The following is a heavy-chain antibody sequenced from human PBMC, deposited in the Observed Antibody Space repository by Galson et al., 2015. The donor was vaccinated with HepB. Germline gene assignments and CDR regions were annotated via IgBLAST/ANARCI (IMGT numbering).Heavy chain of an antibody. CDR3: ARPCGGNCHFDY. D-gene: IGHD4-23*01. Sequence: SLRLSCAASGFTFSFYWMHCVRQAPRKGLVWVSRINNDGTTTNYADSVKGRFTISRDNAKNTPYLQMNSLRAEDTAVYYCARPCGGNCHFDYWGQGTLVTVSS. CDR2: INNDGTTT. J-gene: IGHJ4*02. CDR1: GFTFSFYW. V-gene: IGHV3-74*01.